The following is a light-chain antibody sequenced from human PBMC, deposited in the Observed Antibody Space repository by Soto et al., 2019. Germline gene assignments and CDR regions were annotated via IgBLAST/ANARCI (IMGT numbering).Light chain of an antibody. CDR1: SSNVGSYNL. V-gene: IGLV2-23*03. Sequence: QSALTQPASVSGSPGQSITISCTGTSSNVGSYNLVSWSQQHPGKAPKLMIYEGSKRPSGVSNRFSGSKSGNTASLTISGLQAEDEADYYCCSYAGSSTFGFGGGTQLTVL. CDR2: EGS. CDR3: CSYAGSSTFG. J-gene: IGLJ7*01.